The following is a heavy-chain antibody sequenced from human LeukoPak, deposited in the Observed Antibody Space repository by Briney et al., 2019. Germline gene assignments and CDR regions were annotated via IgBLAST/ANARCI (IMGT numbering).Heavy chain of an antibody. V-gene: IGHV1-2*02. Sequence: ASVKVSCKASGYTFTGYYMHWVRQAPGQGLEWMGWINPNSGGTNYAQKFQGRVTMTRDTSISTAYMELSRLRSDDTAVYYCARADDYGDYIGVYYYGMDVWGQGTLVTVSS. CDR3: ARADDYGDYIGVYYYGMDV. CDR2: INPNSGGT. D-gene: IGHD4-17*01. J-gene: IGHJ6*02. CDR1: GYTFTGYY.